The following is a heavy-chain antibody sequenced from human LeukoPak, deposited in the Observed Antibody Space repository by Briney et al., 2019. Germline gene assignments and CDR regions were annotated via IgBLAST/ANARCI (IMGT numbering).Heavy chain of an antibody. J-gene: IGHJ4*02. V-gene: IGHV4-59*01. CDR3: ARDCSSTSCLDY. CDR2: IYYSGST. D-gene: IGHD2-2*01. Sequence: SETLSLTCAVYGGSFSGYYWSWIRQPPGKGLEWIGYIYYSGSTNYNPSLKSRVTISVDTSKNQFSLKLSSVTAADTAVYYCARDCSSTSCLDYWGQGTLVTVSS. CDR1: GGSFSGYY.